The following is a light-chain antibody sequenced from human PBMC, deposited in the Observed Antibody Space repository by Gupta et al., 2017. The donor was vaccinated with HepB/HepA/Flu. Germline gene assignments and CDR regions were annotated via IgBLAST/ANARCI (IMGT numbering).Light chain of an antibody. CDR2: DAS. CDR3: QQRSNWPPLRT. V-gene: IGKV3-11*01. J-gene: IGKJ4*01. Sequence: EIVLTQSPATLSLSPGERATLSCRASQSVSSYLAWYQQKPGQAPRLLIYDASNRATGSPARCSGSGAGTDFNLTISSREPEDFEVYYCQQRSNWPPLRTFGGGTKVEIK. CDR1: QSVSSY.